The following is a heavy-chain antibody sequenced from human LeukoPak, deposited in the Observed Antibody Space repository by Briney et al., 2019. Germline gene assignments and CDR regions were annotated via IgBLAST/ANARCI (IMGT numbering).Heavy chain of an antibody. V-gene: IGHV6-1*01. D-gene: IGHD4-17*01. J-gene: IGHJ5*02. CDR2: MCYTSNWFN. CDR3: AKNYGDSKGFDP. Sequence: SQTLSLTCAISGDSVSSNSAAWNWIRQSPSRGLEWLGRMCYTSNWFNDFALSEKSRITINPDTSKNRFSLQLNPVTPEDTAVYYCAKNYGDSKGFDPWGQGTLVTVSS. CDR1: GDSVSSNSAA.